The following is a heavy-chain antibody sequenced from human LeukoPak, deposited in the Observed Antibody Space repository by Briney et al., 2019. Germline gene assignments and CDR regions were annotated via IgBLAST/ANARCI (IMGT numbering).Heavy chain of an antibody. V-gene: IGHV3-74*01. CDR2: INNDGTTT. CDR1: GFTFSSHW. D-gene: IGHD3-9*01. J-gene: IGHJ4*02. Sequence: PGGSLRLSCAASGFTFSSHWMHWVRQVPGKGLVWVSRINNDGTTTTYADSVGGRFTISRDNAGNTLHLQMNSLRAEDTAVYYCARGILTGVNYWGQGTLVTVSS. CDR3: ARGILTGVNY.